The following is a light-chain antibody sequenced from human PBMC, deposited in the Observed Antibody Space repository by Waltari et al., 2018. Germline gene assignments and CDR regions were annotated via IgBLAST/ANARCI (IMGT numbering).Light chain of an antibody. CDR3: QQYSHLPRT. V-gene: IGKV3-15*01. CDR1: QSISTN. CDR2: SAA. Sequence: EIVMTQSPVTLSLSPGERATLSCRASQSISTNLAWYQLKPGQAPRLLIYSAATRATGIPLRFRGSVSGTEVTLTINSLQSEDFAVYSCQQYSHLPRTLGKGKKGE. J-gene: IGKJ1*01.